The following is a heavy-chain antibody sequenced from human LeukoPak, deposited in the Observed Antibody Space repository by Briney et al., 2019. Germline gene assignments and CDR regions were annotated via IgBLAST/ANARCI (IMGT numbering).Heavy chain of an antibody. CDR1: GYTFTGYY. D-gene: IGHD1-26*01. Sequence: ASVKVSCKASGYTFTGYYMHWVRQAPGQGLEWMGRINPNSGGTNYAQKFQGRVTMTRDTSISTAYMELSRLSSDDTAVYYCAVRGGATGEGNYYYDLDVWGQGTTVTVSS. CDR3: AVRGGATGEGNYYYDLDV. V-gene: IGHV1-2*06. CDR2: INPNSGGT. J-gene: IGHJ6*02.